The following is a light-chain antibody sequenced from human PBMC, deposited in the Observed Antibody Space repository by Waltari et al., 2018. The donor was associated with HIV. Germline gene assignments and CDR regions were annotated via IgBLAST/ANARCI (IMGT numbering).Light chain of an antibody. CDR3: QQYYSSPRR. J-gene: IGKJ1*01. V-gene: IGKV3-20*01. Sequence: EIVLTQSPGTLSLSPGERATLSCRASQSVSSSYLAWYQQKPGQAPSLLIYGASSRAGGIPDRFSGSGSGTDFTLTISRLEPEDFAVYYCQQYYSSPRRFGQGTKVEIK. CDR2: GAS. CDR1: QSVSSSY.